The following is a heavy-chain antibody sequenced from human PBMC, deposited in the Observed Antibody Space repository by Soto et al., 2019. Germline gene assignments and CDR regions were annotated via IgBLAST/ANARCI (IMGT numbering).Heavy chain of an antibody. V-gene: IGHV3-23*01. D-gene: IGHD3-22*01. CDR2: ISGSGGST. CDR1: GFTFSSYA. J-gene: IGHJ5*02. Sequence: GGSLRLSCAASGFTFSSYAMSWVRQAPGKGLEWVSAISGSGGSTYYADSVKGRFTISRDNSKNTLYLQMNSLRAEDTAVYYCAKDSWRDDSSGGGFDPWGQGTLVTVSS. CDR3: AKDSWRDDSSGGGFDP.